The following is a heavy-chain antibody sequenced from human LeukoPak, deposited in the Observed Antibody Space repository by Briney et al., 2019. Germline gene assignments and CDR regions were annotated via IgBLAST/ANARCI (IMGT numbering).Heavy chain of an antibody. J-gene: IGHJ4*02. CDR2: IIPIFGTA. D-gene: IGHD3-22*01. CDR3: ARGAYYDSSGYYDY. Sequence: SVKVSCEASGGTFSSYAISWVRQAPGQGLEWMGGIIPIFGTANYAQKFQGRVTITADESTSTAYMELSSLRSEDTAVYYCARGAYYDSSGYYDYWGQGTPSPSPQ. CDR1: GGTFSSYA. V-gene: IGHV1-69*13.